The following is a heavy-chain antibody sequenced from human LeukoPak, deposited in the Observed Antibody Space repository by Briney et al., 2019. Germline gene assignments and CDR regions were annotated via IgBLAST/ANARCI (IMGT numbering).Heavy chain of an antibody. CDR2: ASSDGTT. CDR1: GDSVTSYY. Sequence: SETLSLTCSVSGDSVTSYYWSWIRQPPGKGLEWIGYASSDGTTNYTPSLRSRVIMSVDTAKNHISLSLTSLTAADTAIYYCARLDCTGDGCYNHWGQGTLVTVSS. V-gene: IGHV4-59*08. CDR3: ARLDCTGDGCYNH. D-gene: IGHD2-8*02. J-gene: IGHJ4*02.